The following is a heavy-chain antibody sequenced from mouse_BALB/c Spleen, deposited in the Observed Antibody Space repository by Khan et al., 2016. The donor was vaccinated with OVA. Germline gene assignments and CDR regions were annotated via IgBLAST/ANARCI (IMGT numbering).Heavy chain of an antibody. Sequence: EVELVESGGGLVQPGGSRKLSCAASGFTFSGFGMHWVRQAPEKGLEWVAFIGSDSNTIYYADTVKGRFTISRDNPKKTLFLQMTSLRSEDTAMDFCARTGYDYFDYWGQGTTLTVSS. J-gene: IGHJ2*01. D-gene: IGHD2-2*01. CDR3: ARTGYDYFDY. V-gene: IGHV5-17*02. CDR2: IGSDSNTI. CDR1: GFTFSGFG.